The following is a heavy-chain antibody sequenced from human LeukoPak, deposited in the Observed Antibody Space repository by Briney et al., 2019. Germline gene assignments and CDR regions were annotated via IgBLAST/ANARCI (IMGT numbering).Heavy chain of an antibody. CDR2: IKQDGSVK. CDR1: GFTFSSYW. Sequence: GGSLRLSCAASGFTFSSYWMSWVRQAPGKGLEWVANIKQDGSVKYYVDSVKGRFTISRDNAKNSLYLQMNSLRAEDTAVYYCATSLGINTAMVFDYWGQGTLVTVSS. D-gene: IGHD5-18*01. CDR3: ATSLGINTAMVFDY. V-gene: IGHV3-7*01. J-gene: IGHJ4*02.